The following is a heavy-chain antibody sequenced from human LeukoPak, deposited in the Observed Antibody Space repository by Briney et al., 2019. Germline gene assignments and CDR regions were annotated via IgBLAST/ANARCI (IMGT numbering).Heavy chain of an antibody. D-gene: IGHD2-21*02. V-gene: IGHV3-30-3*01. CDR1: GFTISSYA. CDR2: ISYDGSNK. CDR3: ARDYGVVVTAILDY. Sequence: GGSLRLSCAASGFTISSYAMHWVRQAPGKGLEWVAVISYDGSNKYYADSVKGRFTISRDNSKNTLYLQMNSLRAEDTAVYYCARDYGVVVTAILDYWGQGTLVTVSS. J-gene: IGHJ4*02.